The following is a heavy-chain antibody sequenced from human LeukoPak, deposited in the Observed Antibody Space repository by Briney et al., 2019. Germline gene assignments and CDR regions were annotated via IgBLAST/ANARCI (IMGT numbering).Heavy chain of an antibody. J-gene: IGHJ4*02. CDR2: ISEDGIKK. D-gene: IGHD1-14*01. CDR1: GFTFSNYG. V-gene: IGHV3-30*18. Sequence: PGGSLRLSYAGSGFTFSNYGIHCLRQAPGQGLEWVAGISEDGIKKYYADSVKDRFTISRDNGNNTLFLQMNSLRTEDTAVYFCAKALEATASGTLDYWGQGAQVIVSS. CDR3: AKALEATASGTLDY.